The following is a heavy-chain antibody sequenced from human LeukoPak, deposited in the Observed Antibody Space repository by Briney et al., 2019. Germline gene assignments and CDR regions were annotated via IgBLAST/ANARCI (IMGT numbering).Heavy chain of an antibody. J-gene: IGHJ4*02. CDR2: IRYDGSVE. CDR3: AKWARYCTNGVCYYFDY. V-gene: IGHV3-30*02. D-gene: IGHD2-8*01. CDR1: GFTFSSYA. Sequence: PGGSLRLSCAASGFTFSSYAMHWVRQAPGKGLEWVAFIRYDGSVEYYAESVKGRFTISRDNSKNTLYLQMNSLRAEDTAVYYCAKWARYCTNGVCYYFDYWGQGTLVTVSS.